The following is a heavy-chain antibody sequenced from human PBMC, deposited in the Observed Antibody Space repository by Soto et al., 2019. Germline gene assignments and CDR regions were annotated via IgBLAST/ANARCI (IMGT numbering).Heavy chain of an antibody. J-gene: IGHJ4*02. CDR1: GGTFSSYA. V-gene: IGHV1-69*13. D-gene: IGHD3-9*01. CDR2: IIPIFGTA. Sequence: ASVKVSCKASGGTFSSYAISWVRQPPGQGLEWMGGIIPIFGTANYAQKFQGRVTITADESTSTAYMELSSLRSEDTAVYYCARDSRLGDLLTGTLTDYWGQGTLVTVSS. CDR3: ARDSRLGDLLTGTLTDY.